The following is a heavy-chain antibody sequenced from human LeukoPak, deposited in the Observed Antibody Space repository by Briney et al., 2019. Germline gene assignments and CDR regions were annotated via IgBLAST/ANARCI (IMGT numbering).Heavy chain of an antibody. J-gene: IGHJ4*02. CDR1: GYSISSGYY. CDR3: AKKRGSSGWYWLNYFDY. D-gene: IGHD6-19*01. V-gene: IGHV4-38-2*01. Sequence: PSETLSLTCAVSGYSISSGYYWGWIRQPPGKGLEWIGSIYHSGSTYYNPSLKSRVTISVDTPKNQFSLQLSSVPAADTAVYYCAKKRGSSGWYWLNYFDYWGQGTLVTVSS. CDR2: IYHSGST.